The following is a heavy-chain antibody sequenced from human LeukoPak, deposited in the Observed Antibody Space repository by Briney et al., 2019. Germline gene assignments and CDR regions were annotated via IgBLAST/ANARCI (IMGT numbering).Heavy chain of an antibody. CDR1: GGSFIGYY. Sequence: PSETLSLTCGVFGGSFIGYYWTWLRQPPGKGLEWIGQINHRGSSHYNPSLRSRVTISVDTSKTQSSLKLTSVTAADTAVYYCARDKFCSDTGSCNIGLFDFWGQGALVTVSS. V-gene: IGHV4-34*01. J-gene: IGHJ4*02. CDR3: ARDKFCSDTGSCNIGLFDF. CDR2: INHRGSS. D-gene: IGHD2-15*01.